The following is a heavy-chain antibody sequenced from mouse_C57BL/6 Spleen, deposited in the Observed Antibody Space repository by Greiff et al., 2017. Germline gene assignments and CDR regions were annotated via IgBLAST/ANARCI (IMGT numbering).Heavy chain of an antibody. CDR3: ARERNGSFAY. V-gene: IGHV1-82*01. J-gene: IGHJ3*01. Sequence: QVQLKESGPELVKPGASVKISCKASGYAFSSSWMNWVKQRPGKGLEWIGRIYPGDGDTNYNGKFKGKATLTADKSSSTAYMQLSSLTSEDSAVCFCARERNGSFAYWGQGTLVTVSA. D-gene: IGHD1-1*01. CDR1: GYAFSSSW. CDR2: IYPGDGDT.